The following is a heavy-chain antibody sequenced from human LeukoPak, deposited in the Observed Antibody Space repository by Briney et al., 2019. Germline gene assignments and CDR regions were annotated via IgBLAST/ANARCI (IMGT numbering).Heavy chain of an antibody. CDR1: GHSFSFYA. CDR3: AKDFVRYNIQFDY. CDR2: ISGGGAGT. Sequence: GGFLRLSCAASGHSFSFYATSWVRQARGKGLEWVSSISGGGAGTYYADSVRGRFTISRDNSKNTLYLQMNSLRAEDTALYYCAKDFVRYNIQFDYWGQGALVTVSS. V-gene: IGHV3-23*01. J-gene: IGHJ4*02. D-gene: IGHD1-1*01.